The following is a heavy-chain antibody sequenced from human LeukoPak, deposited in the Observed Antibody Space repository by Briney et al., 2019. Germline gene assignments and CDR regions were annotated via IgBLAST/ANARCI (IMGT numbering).Heavy chain of an antibody. CDR1: GFTFSSYA. Sequence: SGGSLRLSCAASGFTFSSYAMSWVRQAPGKGLEWVSAISGSGGSTYYADSVKGRFTISRDNSKNTLYLQMNSLRAEDTAVHYCATALSIAARAGDYWGQGTLVTVSS. CDR3: ATALSIAARAGDY. V-gene: IGHV3-23*01. D-gene: IGHD6-6*01. CDR2: ISGSGGST. J-gene: IGHJ4*02.